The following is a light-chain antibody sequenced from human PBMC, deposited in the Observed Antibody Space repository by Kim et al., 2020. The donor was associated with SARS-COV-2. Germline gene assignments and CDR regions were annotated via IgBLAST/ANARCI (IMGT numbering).Light chain of an antibody. CDR1: VLAKKY. Sequence: SVSPGQTAMITCSGDVLAKKYARWFQQKPGQAPVLVISKDSGRPSGIPERFSGSSSGTTVTLTISGAQVEDEADYYCYSAADNNWVFGGGTQLTVL. CDR3: YSAADNNWV. CDR2: KDS. V-gene: IGLV3-27*01. J-gene: IGLJ3*02.